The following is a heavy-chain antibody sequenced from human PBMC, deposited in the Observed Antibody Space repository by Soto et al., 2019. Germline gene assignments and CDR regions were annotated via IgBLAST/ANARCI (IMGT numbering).Heavy chain of an antibody. D-gene: IGHD2-15*01. V-gene: IGHV3-30*04. CDR3: AGPLRRGSYPGAFDN. CDR2: ISNDAKNE. CDR1: AFTFSSYS. Sequence: QVQLVESGGGVVQPGRSLRLSCAASAFTFSSYSMHWVRRAAGEGLEWVAVISNDAKNEYYADSVKGRFTISRDNAKNTLYLQMNSLRLDDTAVYYCAGPLRRGSYPGAFDNWGQGTLVTVSS. J-gene: IGHJ4*02.